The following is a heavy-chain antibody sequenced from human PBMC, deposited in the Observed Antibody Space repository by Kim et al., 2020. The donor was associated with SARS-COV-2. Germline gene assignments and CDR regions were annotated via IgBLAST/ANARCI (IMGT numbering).Heavy chain of an antibody. CDR1: GGTFSSYA. CDR3: ARDSAVAAWKIRHDAFDI. D-gene: IGHD1-1*01. CDR2: IIPIFGTA. J-gene: IGHJ3*02. V-gene: IGHV1-69*13. Sequence: SVKVSCKASGGTFSSYAISWVRQAPGQGLEWMGGIIPIFGTANYAQKFQGRVTITADESTSTAYMELSSLRSEDTAVYYCARDSAVAAWKIRHDAFDIWGQGTMVTVSS.